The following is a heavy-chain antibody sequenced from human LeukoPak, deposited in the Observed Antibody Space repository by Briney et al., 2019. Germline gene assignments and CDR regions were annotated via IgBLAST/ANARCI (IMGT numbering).Heavy chain of an antibody. D-gene: IGHD6-13*01. CDR3: ARDSSSSWTQLDS. Sequence: PGGSLRLSCAASGFTFSTYWMNWVRQAPGKGLEWVASIKQDGSEIYYVDSVKGRFSISRDNAKNSLYLQLNSLRAEDTAVYYCARDSSSSWTQLDSWGQGTLVTVSS. CDR1: GFTFSTYW. V-gene: IGHV3-7*01. CDR2: IKQDGSEI. J-gene: IGHJ4*02.